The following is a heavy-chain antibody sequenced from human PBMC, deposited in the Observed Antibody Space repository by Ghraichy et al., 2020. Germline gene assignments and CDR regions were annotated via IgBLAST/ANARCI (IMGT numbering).Heavy chain of an antibody. V-gene: IGHV3-30*04. CDR3: ARQWRVGSYFIGDAFDI. J-gene: IGHJ3*02. CDR2: ISYDGSNK. CDR1: GFTFSSYA. D-gene: IGHD1-26*01. Sequence: GGSLRLSCAASGFTFSSYAMHWVRQAPGKGLEWVAVISYDGSNKYYADSVKGRFTISRDNSKNTLYLQMNSLRAEDTAVYYCARQWRVGSYFIGDAFDIWGQGTMVTVSS.